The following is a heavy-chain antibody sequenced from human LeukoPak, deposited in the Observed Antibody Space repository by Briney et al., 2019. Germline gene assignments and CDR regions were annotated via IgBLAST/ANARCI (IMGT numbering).Heavy chain of an antibody. J-gene: IGHJ4*02. Sequence: SETLSLTCTVSGGSISSSSYYWGWIRQPPGKGLEWIGSIYYSGSTYYNPSLKSRATISVDTSKNQFSLKLSSVTAADTAVYYCARPTMVRGVPYYFDYWGQGTLVTVSS. CDR1: GGSISSSSYY. CDR2: IYYSGST. CDR3: ARPTMVRGVPYYFDY. D-gene: IGHD3-10*01. V-gene: IGHV4-39*01.